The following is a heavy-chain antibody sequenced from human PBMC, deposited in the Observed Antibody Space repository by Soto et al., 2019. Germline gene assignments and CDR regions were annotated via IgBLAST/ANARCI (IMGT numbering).Heavy chain of an antibody. J-gene: IGHJ5*02. CDR2: INHSGST. CDR1: GGSFSGYY. V-gene: IGHV4-34*01. CDR3: ARGRCSGGSCYSGWCDP. Sequence: QVQLQQWGAGLLKPSETLSLTCAVYGGSFSGYYWSWIRQPPGKGLEWIGEINHSGSTNYNPSLKSRVPLSVDTSKNQFSLKLSSVTAADTAVYYCARGRCSGGSCYSGWCDPWGQGTLVTVSS. D-gene: IGHD2-15*01.